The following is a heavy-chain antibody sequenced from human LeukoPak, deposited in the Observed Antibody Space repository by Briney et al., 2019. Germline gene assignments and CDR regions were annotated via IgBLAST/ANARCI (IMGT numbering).Heavy chain of an antibody. V-gene: IGHV3-21*01. Sequence: GGSLRLSCAASGFSFKSYSMNWVRQAPGKGLEWVSSISSGGSNIHYADSVKGRFTISRDDAKNSLYLQMNSLGAEDTAVYYCASGIAVAVNYWGQGTLVTVSS. CDR1: GFSFKSYS. CDR3: ASGIAVAVNY. CDR2: ISSGGSNI. D-gene: IGHD6-19*01. J-gene: IGHJ4*02.